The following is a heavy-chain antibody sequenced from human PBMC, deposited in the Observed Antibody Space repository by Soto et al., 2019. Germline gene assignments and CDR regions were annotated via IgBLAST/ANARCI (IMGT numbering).Heavy chain of an antibody. CDR1: GFTFSNYA. CDR2: ISYDGSNK. D-gene: IGHD5-18*01. J-gene: IGHJ6*02. Sequence: GGSLRLSCAASGFTFSNYAIHWVRQAPGKGLEWVAVISYDGSNKYYADSVKGRFTISRDNSKNTPYLQMNSLRAEDTAVYYCERDRWIRKSYYGMDVWGQGTTVTVSS. CDR3: ERDRWIRKSYYGMDV. V-gene: IGHV3-30-3*01.